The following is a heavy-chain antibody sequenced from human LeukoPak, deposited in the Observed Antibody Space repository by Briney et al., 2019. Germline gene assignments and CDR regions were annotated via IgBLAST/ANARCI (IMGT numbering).Heavy chain of an antibody. J-gene: IGHJ3*02. CDR2: IYHSGST. CDR1: GGSISSGGYY. V-gene: IGHV4-30-2*01. CDR3: ARDNLTPAGAFDI. Sequence: SETLSLTCTVSGGSISSGGYYWSWIRQPPGKGLEWIGYIYHSGSTYYNPSLKSRVTISVDRSKNQFSLKLSSVTAADTAVYYCARDNLTPAGAFDIWGQGTMVTVSS. D-gene: IGHD6-19*01.